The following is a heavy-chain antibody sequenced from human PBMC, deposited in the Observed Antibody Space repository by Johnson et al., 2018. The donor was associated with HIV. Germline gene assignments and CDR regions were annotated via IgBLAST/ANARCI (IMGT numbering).Heavy chain of an antibody. Sequence: QVQLVESGGGVVQPGRSLRLSCAASGFTFNSYGMHWVRQAPGKGLEWVAVIWYDGSNKYYADSVKGRFTISRDNSKNTLYLQMNSLRAEDTAVYYCAKDLRVFDWFNAYDAFDIWGQGTMVTVSS. J-gene: IGHJ3*02. D-gene: IGHD3-9*01. V-gene: IGHV3-33*06. CDR3: AKDLRVFDWFNAYDAFDI. CDR2: IWYDGSNK. CDR1: GFTFNSYG.